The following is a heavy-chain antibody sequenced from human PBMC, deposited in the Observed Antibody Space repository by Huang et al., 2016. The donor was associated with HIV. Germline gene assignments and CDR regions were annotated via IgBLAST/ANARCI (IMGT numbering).Heavy chain of an antibody. V-gene: IGHV3-21*01. CDR2: ISSSSSNI. D-gene: IGHD6-19*01. Sequence: EVQLVESGGGLVKPGGSLRLSCAASGFTFSSYSMNWVRQGQGKGLEWVLSISSSSSNIYYADSVKGRFTISRDNAKNSLYLQMNSLRAEDTAVYYCARVGGVAAGTFGTFDIWGQGTMVTVSS. CDR3: ARVGGVAAGTFGTFDI. J-gene: IGHJ3*02. CDR1: GFTFSSYS.